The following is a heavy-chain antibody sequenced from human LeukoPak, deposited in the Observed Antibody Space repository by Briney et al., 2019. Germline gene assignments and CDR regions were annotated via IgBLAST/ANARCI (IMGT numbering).Heavy chain of an antibody. J-gene: IGHJ4*02. CDR3: ARNIAAAHFDY. CDR2: ISAYNGNT. CDR1: GYTFTGYY. V-gene: IGHV1-18*04. Sequence: RASVKVSCKASGYTFTGYYMHWVRQAPGQGLEWMGWISAYNGNTNYAQKLQGRVTMTTDTSTSTAYMELRSLRSDDTAVYYCARNIAAAHFDYWGQGTLVTVSS. D-gene: IGHD6-13*01.